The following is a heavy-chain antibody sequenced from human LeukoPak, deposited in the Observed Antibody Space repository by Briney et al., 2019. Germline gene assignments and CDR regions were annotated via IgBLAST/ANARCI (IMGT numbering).Heavy chain of an antibody. D-gene: IGHD3-16*02. V-gene: IGHV1-24*01. CDR1: GYTLTELS. CDR2: FDPEDGVT. CDR3: ATGSLRLGEFSLGY. Sequence: ASVKVSCKVSGYTLTELSMHWVRQAPGKGLEWMGGFDPEDGVTVYAQRFQGRVTMTEDTSTDTAYMELSSLRSEDTAVYYCATGSLRLGEFSLGYWGQGTLVTVSS. J-gene: IGHJ4*02.